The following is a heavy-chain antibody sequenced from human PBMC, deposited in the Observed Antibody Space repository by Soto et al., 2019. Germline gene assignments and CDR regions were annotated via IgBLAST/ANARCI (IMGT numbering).Heavy chain of an antibody. CDR2: AQPGYSDT. Sequence: PGESLKISCQASGYRFSSFWIGWVLHMPGKGLEWMGIAQPGYSDTRYSPAFQGHVTISADESTNTAYLQWSSLRASDTAMYFCARHGYSSSWYPDHWGQGTLVTVSS. J-gene: IGHJ4*02. CDR3: ARHGYSSSWYPDH. CDR1: GYRFSSFW. V-gene: IGHV5-51*01. D-gene: IGHD6-13*01.